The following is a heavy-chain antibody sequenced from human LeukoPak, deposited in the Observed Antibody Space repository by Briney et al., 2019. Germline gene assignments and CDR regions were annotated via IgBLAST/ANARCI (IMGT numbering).Heavy chain of an antibody. CDR1: GGSISSSSYY. CDR2: IYYSGST. D-gene: IGHD1-14*01. V-gene: IGHV4-39*01. Sequence: SETLSLTCTVSGGSISSSSYYWGWIRQPPWKGLEWIGNIYYSGSTYYNPSLKSRVTISVDTSNNQFSLKLSSVTAADTAVNYCARLRTEDAFDTWGQGTMVTVSS. J-gene: IGHJ3*02. CDR3: ARLRTEDAFDT.